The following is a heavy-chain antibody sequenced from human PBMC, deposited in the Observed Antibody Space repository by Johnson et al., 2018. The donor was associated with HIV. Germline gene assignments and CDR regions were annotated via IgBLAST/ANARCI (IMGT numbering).Heavy chain of an antibody. J-gene: IGHJ3*02. D-gene: IGHD6-19*01. CDR3: ARSGNRQWLVRGAFDI. Sequence: VQLVESGGGVVQPGRSLRLSCAASGFTFSSYDMHWVRQTTGKGLESVSGIGTAGDTYYPDSVKGRFTVSRENAKNSLYLQMESLRAEDTAVYYCARSGNRQWLVRGAFDIWGQGTMVTVSS. CDR1: GFTFSSYD. CDR2: IGTAGDT. V-gene: IGHV3-13*01.